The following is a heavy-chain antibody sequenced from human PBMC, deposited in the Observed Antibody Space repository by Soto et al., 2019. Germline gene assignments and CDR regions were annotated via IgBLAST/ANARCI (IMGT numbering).Heavy chain of an antibody. Sequence: SETLSLTCTVSGGSISSYYWSWIRQPPGKGLEWIGYIYYSGSTNYNPSLKSRVTISVDTSKNQFSLKLSSVTAADTAVYYCARRLNDFWSGSTLHAFDIWGQGTMVTVSS. CDR1: GGSISSYY. CDR3: ARRLNDFWSGSTLHAFDI. D-gene: IGHD3-3*01. J-gene: IGHJ3*02. CDR2: IYYSGST. V-gene: IGHV4-59*01.